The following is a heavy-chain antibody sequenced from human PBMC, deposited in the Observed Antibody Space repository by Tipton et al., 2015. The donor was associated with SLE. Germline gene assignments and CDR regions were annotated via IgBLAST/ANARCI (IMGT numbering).Heavy chain of an antibody. Sequence: SLRLSCDSSGFTFSIYGMHWVRQAPGKGLEWVSVIYSAGDTYYADSVKGRFTISRDNSKNTVYPHMNSLRADDTAIYYCASASWNYGFFDYWGQGTLVTVSS. CDR3: ASASWNYGFFDY. CDR2: IYSAGDT. D-gene: IGHD1-7*01. J-gene: IGHJ4*02. V-gene: IGHV3-NL1*01. CDR1: GFTFSIYG.